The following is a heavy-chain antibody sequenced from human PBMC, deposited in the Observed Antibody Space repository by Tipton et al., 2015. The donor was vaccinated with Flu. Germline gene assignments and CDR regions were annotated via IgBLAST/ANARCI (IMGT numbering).Heavy chain of an antibody. V-gene: IGHV4-34*01. CDR3: ARGYVFWGGYYFVY. CDR1: GGSFSGYY. J-gene: IGHJ4*02. CDR2: INHSGST. Sequence: TLSLTCAVYGGSFSGYYWSWIRQPPGKGLEWIGEINHSGSTNYNPSLKSRVTISVDTSKNQFSLRLSSVAAADTAVYYCARGYVFWGGYYFVYWGQGTLVTVSS. D-gene: IGHD3-3*01.